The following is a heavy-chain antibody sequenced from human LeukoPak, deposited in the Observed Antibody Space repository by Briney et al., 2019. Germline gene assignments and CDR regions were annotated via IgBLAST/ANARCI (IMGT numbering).Heavy chain of an antibody. V-gene: IGHV4-61*02. D-gene: IGHD5-12*01. CDR3: ASGYDLDY. CDR2: IYTSGST. CDR1: GGSISSGSYY. J-gene: IGHJ4*02. Sequence: SQTLSLTCTVPGGSISSGSYYWSWIRQPAGKGLEWIGRIYTSGSTNYNPSLKSRVTISVDTSKNQFSLKLSSVTAADTAVYYCASGYDLDYWGQGTLVTVSS.